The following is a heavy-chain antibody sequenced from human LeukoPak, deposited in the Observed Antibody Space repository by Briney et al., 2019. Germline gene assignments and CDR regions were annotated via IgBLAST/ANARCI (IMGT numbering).Heavy chain of an antibody. J-gene: IGHJ4*02. Sequence: GESLKISCQASGYTFTNYWIGWVRQLPGKGLEWMGIIYPGDSDTKYSPSFQGQVTMSADRSIRTAYLQWSSLKASDSAMFYCARIDGSGSYYNDYYFVYWGQGTLVTVSS. CDR3: ARIDGSGSYYNDYYFVY. CDR2: IYPGDSDT. CDR1: GYTFTNYW. D-gene: IGHD3-10*01. V-gene: IGHV5-51*01.